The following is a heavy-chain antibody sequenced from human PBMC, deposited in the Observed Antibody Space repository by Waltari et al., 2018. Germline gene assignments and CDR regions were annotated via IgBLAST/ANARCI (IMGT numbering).Heavy chain of an antibody. D-gene: IGHD2-15*01. CDR2: FDPEDGET. V-gene: IGHV1-24*01. CDR3: ATRGVLGYCSGGSCYGAFDI. J-gene: IGHJ3*02. CDR1: GYTLTELS. Sequence: QVQLVQSGAEVKKPGASVKVSCKVSGYTLTELSMHWVRQAPGQGLEWMGGFDPEDGETIYAQKFQGRVTMTEDTSTDTAYMELSSLRSEDTAVYYCATRGVLGYCSGGSCYGAFDIWGQGTMVTVSS.